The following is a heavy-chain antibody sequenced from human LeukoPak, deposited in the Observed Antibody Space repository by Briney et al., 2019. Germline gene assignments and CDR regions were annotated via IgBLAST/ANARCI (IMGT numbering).Heavy chain of an antibody. J-gene: IGHJ3*02. Sequence: PGGSLRLSCAASGFTFSSYWMSWVRQAPGKGLEWVASVKQDGSDKYSVDSVKGRFTISRDNAKNSLYLQMNSLIAEDTAVYYCARDLAGPPQEAFDIWGQGTMVTVSP. V-gene: IGHV3-7*01. CDR2: VKQDGSDK. CDR3: ARDLAGPPQEAFDI. CDR1: GFTFSSYW.